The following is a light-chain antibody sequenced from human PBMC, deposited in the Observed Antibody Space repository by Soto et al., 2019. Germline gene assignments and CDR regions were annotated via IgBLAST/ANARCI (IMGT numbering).Light chain of an antibody. J-gene: IGLJ1*01. CDR1: SSDVGSYNL. Sequence: QSALTQPASVSGSPGQWITISCTGTSSDVGSYNLVSWYQQHPGKAPKLMIYEGSKRPSGVSNRFSGSKSGNTASLTISGLQAEDEADYYCSSYASSTTPYVFGTGTKVTVL. V-gene: IGLV2-14*02. CDR3: SSYASSTTPYV. CDR2: EGS.